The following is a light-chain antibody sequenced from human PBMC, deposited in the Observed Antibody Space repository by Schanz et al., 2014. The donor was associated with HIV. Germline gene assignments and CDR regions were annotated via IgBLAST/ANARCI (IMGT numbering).Light chain of an antibody. CDR1: QSVSNN. J-gene: IGKJ2*01. CDR3: QQYGSSPRT. V-gene: IGKV3-20*01. CDR2: GAS. Sequence: EIVLTQSPATLSLSPGERATLSCRASQSVSNNLAWYQQKPGQAPRLLIYGASSRATGIPDRFSGSGSGTDFTLTISRLEPEDFAVYYCQQYGSSPRTFGQGTKLEIK.